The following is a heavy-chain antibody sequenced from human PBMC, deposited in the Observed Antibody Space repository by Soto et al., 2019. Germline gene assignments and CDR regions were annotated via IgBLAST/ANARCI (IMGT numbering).Heavy chain of an antibody. CDR1: GGTFSSYA. D-gene: IGHD3-3*01. Sequence: QVQLVQSGAEVKKPGSSVKVSCKASGGTFSSYAISWVRQAPGQGLEWMGGIIPIFGTANYAQKFQGRVTITAAEATSTAYMGLSSRRSEGTAVYYCATRVVLPRNWFDPWGQGTLVTVSS. CDR3: ATRVVLPRNWFDP. J-gene: IGHJ5*02. V-gene: IGHV1-69*01. CDR2: IIPIFGTA.